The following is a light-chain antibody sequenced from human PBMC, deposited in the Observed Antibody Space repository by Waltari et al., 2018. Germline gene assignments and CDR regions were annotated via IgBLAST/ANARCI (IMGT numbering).Light chain of an antibody. CDR2: EVN. CDR1: SNDVGRYNY. J-gene: IGLJ3*02. Sequence: QSALTQPASVSGSRGQSISISCTGTSNDVGRYNYVSWYQQYPAKAPRLIIFEVNKRPSGVSDRFSASKSGNTASLTISGLQPEDEADYYCFSYTSSSTLVSGGGTTVTVV. V-gene: IGLV2-14*01. CDR3: FSYTSSSTLV.